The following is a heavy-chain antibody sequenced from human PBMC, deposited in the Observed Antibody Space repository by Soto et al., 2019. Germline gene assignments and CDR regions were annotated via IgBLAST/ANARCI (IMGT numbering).Heavy chain of an antibody. CDR3: AKLPRYYDSSGRLNYYFDY. V-gene: IGHV3-23*01. J-gene: IGHJ4*02. CDR1: GFTFSSYA. CDR2: ISSSGGST. D-gene: IGHD3-22*01. Sequence: PGGSLRLSCAASGFTFSSYAMSWVRQAPGKGLEWVSAISSSGGSTYYADSVKGRFTISRDNSKNTLYLQMNSLRAEDTAVYYRAKLPRYYDSSGRLNYYFDYWGQGTLVTVSS.